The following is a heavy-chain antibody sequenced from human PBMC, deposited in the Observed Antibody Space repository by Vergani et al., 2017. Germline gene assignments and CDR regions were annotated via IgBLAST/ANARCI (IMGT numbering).Heavy chain of an antibody. CDR2: ISGNGGST. CDR3: VKDSSGSYTGPFDY. J-gene: IGHJ4*02. Sequence: EVQLVESGGGLVQPGGSLRLSCSASGFTFSSYAMHWVRQAPGKGLEYVSAISGNGGSTYYADSVKGRFTISRDNSKNTLYLQMSSLRAEDTAVYYCVKDSSGSYTGPFDYWGQGTLVTVSS. CDR1: GFTFSSYA. D-gene: IGHD1-26*01. V-gene: IGHV3-64D*06.